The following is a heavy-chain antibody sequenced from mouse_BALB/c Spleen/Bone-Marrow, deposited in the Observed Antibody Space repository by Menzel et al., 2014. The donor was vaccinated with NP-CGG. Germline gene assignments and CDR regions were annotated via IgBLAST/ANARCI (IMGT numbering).Heavy chain of an antibody. CDR2: VSDAGRYT. V-gene: IGHV5-9-1*01. Sequence: VESGGGLVKPGGSLKLSCAASGLTFSNYAMSWVRQTPEKRLEWVATVSDAGRYTYYPDSVKGRFTISRDNARNALYLQMSSLRSEDTAFYYCVRSGGEYALDYWGQGTSVTVSS. CDR3: VRSGGEYALDY. CDR1: GLTFSNYA. J-gene: IGHJ4*01.